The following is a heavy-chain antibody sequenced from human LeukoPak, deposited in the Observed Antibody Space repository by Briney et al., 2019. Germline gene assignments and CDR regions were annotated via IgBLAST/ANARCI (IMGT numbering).Heavy chain of an antibody. J-gene: IGHJ4*02. CDR3: ARGGYGFDY. D-gene: IGHD5-18*01. CDR2: TRSKANSYTT. V-gene: IGHV3-72*01. Sequence: GGSLRLSCAASGFTFSDHYMDWVRQAPGKGLEWVGRTRSKANSYTTEYAASVKGRFTISRDDSKNSLYLQMNSLKTEDTAVYYCARGGYGFDYWGQGTLVTVSS. CDR1: GFTFSDHY.